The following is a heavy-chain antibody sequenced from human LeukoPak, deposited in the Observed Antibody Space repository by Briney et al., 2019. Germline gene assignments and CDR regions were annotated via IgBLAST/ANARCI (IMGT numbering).Heavy chain of an antibody. CDR3: ATSPPGGFDY. CDR1: GYTFTSYG. CDR2: IGAYNGNT. D-gene: IGHD2-2*01. J-gene: IGHJ4*02. V-gene: IGHV1-18*01. Sequence: ASVKVSCKASGYTFTSYGISWVRQAPGQGLEWMGWIGAYNGNTNYAQKLQGRVTITTDESTSTAYMELSSLRSEDTAVYYCATSPPGGFDYWGQGTLVTVSS.